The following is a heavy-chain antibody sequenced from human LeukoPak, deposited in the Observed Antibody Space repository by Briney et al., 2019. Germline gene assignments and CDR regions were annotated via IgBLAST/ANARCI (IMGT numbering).Heavy chain of an antibody. Sequence: GGSLRLSCAASGFTFSSYALHWVRQAPGKGLEWVAVISFDGSNKYYADSMKGRFTISRDNSKNTLFLQMNSLRADDTAVYYCARDPLSARQTGYFDLWGRGTLVTVSS. CDR3: ARDPLSARQTGYFDL. CDR2: ISFDGSNK. CDR1: GFTFSSYA. J-gene: IGHJ2*01. V-gene: IGHV3-30-3*01. D-gene: IGHD3-16*02.